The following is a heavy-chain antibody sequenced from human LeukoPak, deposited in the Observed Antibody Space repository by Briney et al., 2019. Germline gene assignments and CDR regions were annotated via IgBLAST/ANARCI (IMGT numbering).Heavy chain of an antibody. CDR3: ARSPYSSSWYGDY. CDR1: AFTVSSYS. V-gene: IGHV3-21*01. D-gene: IGHD6-13*01. J-gene: IGHJ4*02. Sequence: PGGSLRPSCAASAFTVSSYSMNWVRQAPGEGLGWVSSISSSSSYITYADSVKGRFTISRDNAKNSLYLQMNSRRAEDTAVYYCARSPYSSSWYGDYWGQGTLVTVSS. CDR2: ISSSSSYI.